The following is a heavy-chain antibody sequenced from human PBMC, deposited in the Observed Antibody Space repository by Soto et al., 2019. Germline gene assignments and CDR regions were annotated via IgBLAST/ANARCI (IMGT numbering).Heavy chain of an antibody. V-gene: IGHV3-21*01. J-gene: IGHJ6*02. D-gene: IGHD3-10*01. CDR3: AREVVTMVRGVIITGYYGMDV. Sequence: GGSLRLSCAASGLTFSSYSMNWVRQAPGKRLEWVSSISSRSGDIYYADSVKGRFTISRDNAKKSLYLQMTSLRAEDTAVYYCAREVVTMVRGVIITGYYGMDVWGQGTTVTVSS. CDR2: ISSRSGDI. CDR1: GLTFSSYS.